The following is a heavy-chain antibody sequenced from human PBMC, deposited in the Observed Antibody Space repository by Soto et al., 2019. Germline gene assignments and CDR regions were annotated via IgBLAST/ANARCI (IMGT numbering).Heavy chain of an antibody. CDR3: ARATGYCSVGSCYLPQSDAFDI. V-gene: IGHV1-69*01. J-gene: IGHJ3*02. Sequence: QVQLVQSGAEVKKPGSSVKVSCKASVGTFSSSAISWLRQAPGQGLEWMGGIIPIFGKAHYAQQFQGRVTMTADESTSTAYMELSSLRSEDTAVYYCARATGYCSVGSCYLPQSDAFDIWGQGTMVTVSS. D-gene: IGHD2-15*01. CDR1: VGTFSSSA. CDR2: IIPIFGKA.